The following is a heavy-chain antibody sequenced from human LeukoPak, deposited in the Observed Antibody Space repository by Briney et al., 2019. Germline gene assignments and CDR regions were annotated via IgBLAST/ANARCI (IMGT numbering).Heavy chain of an antibody. Sequence: GGSLRLSXAASGFTFSSYWMNWVRQAPGKGLDWVGNIKQYGSEKYYVDSVKDRFTISIDNAKNSLYLYVNSLTAEDTAVYYCARRRGYYSYMAVWGKGSTVTVSS. V-gene: IGHV3-7*03. CDR2: IKQYGSEK. J-gene: IGHJ6*03. CDR3: ARRRGYYSYMAV. CDR1: GFTFSSYW.